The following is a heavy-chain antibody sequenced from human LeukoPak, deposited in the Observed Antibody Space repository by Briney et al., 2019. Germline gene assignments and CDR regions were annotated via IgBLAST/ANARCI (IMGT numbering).Heavy chain of an antibody. V-gene: IGHV1-18*01. CDR2: ISAYNGNT. CDR1: GYTFTNYG. CDR3: ARDRASGTYCLDY. D-gene: IGHD1-26*01. Sequence: ASVTVSCKASGYTFTNYGITWVRRAPGQGLEWMGWISAYNGNTNYAQKLQGRVTMTTDTSTSTAYMELRNLRSDDTAVYYCARDRASGTYCLDYWGQGTLVTVSS. J-gene: IGHJ4*02.